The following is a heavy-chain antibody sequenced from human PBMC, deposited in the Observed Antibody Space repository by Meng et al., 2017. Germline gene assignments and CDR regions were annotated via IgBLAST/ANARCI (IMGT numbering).Heavy chain of an antibody. Sequence: SQTLSLTCAVYGGSFSGYYWSWIRQPPGKGLEWIGEINHSGSTNYNPSLKSRVTISVDTFKNQFSLKLSSVTAADTAVYYCARGSMVRGVIPLYWGQGTLVTVSS. CDR1: GGSFSGYY. V-gene: IGHV4-34*01. J-gene: IGHJ4*02. CDR2: INHSGST. CDR3: ARGSMVRGVIPLY. D-gene: IGHD3-10*01.